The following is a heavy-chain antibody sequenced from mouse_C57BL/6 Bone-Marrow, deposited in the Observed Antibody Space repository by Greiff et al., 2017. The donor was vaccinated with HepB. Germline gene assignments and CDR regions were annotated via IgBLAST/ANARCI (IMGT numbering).Heavy chain of an antibody. Sequence: QVQLQQSGAELARPGASVKLSCKASGYTFTSYGISWVKQSTGQGLEWIGEIYPRSGNTYYNEKFKGKATLTADKSSSTAYMELRSLTSEDSAVYFCASPYGSSYRYWYFDVWGTGTTVTVSS. D-gene: IGHD1-1*01. J-gene: IGHJ1*03. CDR2: IYPRSGNT. CDR1: GYTFTSYG. CDR3: ASPYGSSYRYWYFDV. V-gene: IGHV1-81*01.